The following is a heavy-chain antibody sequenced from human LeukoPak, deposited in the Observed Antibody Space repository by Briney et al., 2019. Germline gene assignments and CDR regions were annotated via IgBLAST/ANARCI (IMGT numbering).Heavy chain of an antibody. CDR1: GGSISSYY. Sequence: PSETLSLTCTVSGGSISSYYWSWIRQPPGKGLEWIGYIYYNGSTNYNPSLKSRVTISVDTSKNQFSLKLRSVTAADTAVYYCARENIAAAGTLYWFDPWGQGTLVTVSS. CDR3: ARENIAAAGTLYWFDP. V-gene: IGHV4-59*01. J-gene: IGHJ5*02. CDR2: IYYNGST. D-gene: IGHD6-13*01.